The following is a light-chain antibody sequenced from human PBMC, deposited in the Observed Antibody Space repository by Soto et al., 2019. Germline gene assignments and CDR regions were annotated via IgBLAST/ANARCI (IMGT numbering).Light chain of an antibody. J-gene: IGLJ1*01. Sequence: QSALTQPASVSGSPGQSITISCTGTSSDVGGYNYVSWYQQHPGKAPKLLIYEVSTRPSGVSNRFSGSKSGNTASLTISGLQAEDEADYYCSSYTSSTLFVFGNGTKVTVL. V-gene: IGLV2-14*01. CDR3: SSYTSSTLFV. CDR1: SSDVGGYNY. CDR2: EVS.